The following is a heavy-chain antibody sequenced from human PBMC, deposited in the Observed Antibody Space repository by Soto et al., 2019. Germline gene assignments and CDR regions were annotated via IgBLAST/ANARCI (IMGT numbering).Heavy chain of an antibody. CDR1: GLTFSTFW. J-gene: IGHJ3*02. Sequence: EVQLVESGGGLVQPGGSLRLSCAASGLTFSTFWMSWVRQAPGKGLEWVAHIKQDGGEKYYVDSVKGRFTISRDNAKNSLYLQMNSLSAEDTAVYYCANSRAYAFHIWGQGTMVTVSS. V-gene: IGHV3-7*01. CDR3: ANSRAYAFHI. CDR2: IKQDGGEK.